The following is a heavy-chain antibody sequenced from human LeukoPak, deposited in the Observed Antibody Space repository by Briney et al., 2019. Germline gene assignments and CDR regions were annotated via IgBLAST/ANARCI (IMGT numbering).Heavy chain of an antibody. CDR3: ATVIGYYGSGSYYNVGFDY. D-gene: IGHD3-10*01. CDR2: INSSGGST. Sequence: ASVKVSCKASGYTFTSYYMHWVRQAPGQGLEWMGIINSSGGSTSYAQKFQGRVTMTRDTSTSTVYMELSSLRSEDTAVYYCATVIGYYGSGSYYNVGFDYWGQGTLVTVSS. V-gene: IGHV1-46*01. J-gene: IGHJ4*02. CDR1: GYTFTSYY.